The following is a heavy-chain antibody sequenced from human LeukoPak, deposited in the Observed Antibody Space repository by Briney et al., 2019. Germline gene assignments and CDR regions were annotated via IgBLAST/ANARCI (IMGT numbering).Heavy chain of an antibody. V-gene: IGHV4-59*01. CDR1: GGSISSYY. CDR3: ARGGGYSYGSNWFVP. D-gene: IGHD5-18*01. J-gene: IGHJ5*02. Sequence: SETLSLTCTVSGGSISSYYWSWIRQPPGKGLEWIGYIYYSGSTNYNPSLKSRVTISVDTSKNQFSLKLSSVTAADTAVYYCARGGGYSYGSNWFVPWGQGTLVTVSS. CDR2: IYYSGST.